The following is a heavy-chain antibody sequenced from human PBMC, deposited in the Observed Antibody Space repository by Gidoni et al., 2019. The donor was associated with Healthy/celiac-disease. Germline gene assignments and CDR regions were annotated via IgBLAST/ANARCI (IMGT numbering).Heavy chain of an antibody. Sequence: QVQLVQSGAAVKKPGSSVKASCKASGGTFSSYAITWVRQAPGQGLEWIGGIIPIVGTGNYAQKFQGRVTMTADESTGTAYMELSSVRSEDTAVYYCARSSMATHIDYWGQGTLVTVSS. D-gene: IGHD2-8*01. V-gene: IGHV1-69*01. J-gene: IGHJ4*02. CDR2: IIPIVGTG. CDR3: ARSSMATHIDY. CDR1: GGTFSSYA.